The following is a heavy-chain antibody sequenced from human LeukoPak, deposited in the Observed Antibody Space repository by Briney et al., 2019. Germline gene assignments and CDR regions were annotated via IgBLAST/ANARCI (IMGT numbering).Heavy chain of an antibody. CDR2: INGDGSSK. V-gene: IGHV3-74*01. J-gene: IGHJ3*02. D-gene: IGHD2-2*01. CDR1: GFTFSSYW. CDR3: ARRGLVPAFDI. Sequence: GGSLSLSCAASGFTFSSYWMHWVRQAPGKGLGWVSRINGDGSSKTYADAVKGGFTISRENDKNTLYLQMSSLRAEDTAVYYCARRGLVPAFDIWGQGTMVTVAS.